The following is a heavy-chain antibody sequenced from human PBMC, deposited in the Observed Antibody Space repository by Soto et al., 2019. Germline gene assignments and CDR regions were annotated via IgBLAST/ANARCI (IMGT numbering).Heavy chain of an antibody. CDR1: GYTFTRYD. V-gene: IGHV1-8*01. CDR2: MNPNSGNT. J-gene: IGHJ6*02. CDR3: ARLGDYYDFWSGYYPYYYYYGMDV. Sequence: ASVKVSCKASGYTFTRYDINWVRQATGQGLEWMGWMNPNSGNTGYAQKFQGRVTMTRNTSISTAYMELSSLRSEDTAVYYCARLGDYYDFWSGYYPYYYYYGMDVWGQGTTVTVPS. D-gene: IGHD3-3*01.